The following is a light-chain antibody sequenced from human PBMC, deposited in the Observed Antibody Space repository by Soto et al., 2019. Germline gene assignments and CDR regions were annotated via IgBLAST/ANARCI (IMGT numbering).Light chain of an antibody. J-gene: IGKJ1*01. Sequence: EIVLTQSPGTLSLSPGERATLSCRASQNVSRNFLAWYQQKRGQAPRLLIYDASSRAAGIPDRFSGSGSATDVTVTISRLEAEDFAVYYCHQYGSSPRTFGQGTRVDIK. CDR2: DAS. CDR3: HQYGSSPRT. V-gene: IGKV3-20*01. CDR1: QNVSRNF.